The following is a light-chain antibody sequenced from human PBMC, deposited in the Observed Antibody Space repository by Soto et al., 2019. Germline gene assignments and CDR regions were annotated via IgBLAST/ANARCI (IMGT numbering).Light chain of an antibody. CDR1: QSVRNSF. CDR2: GAS. CDR3: HHYGSSPVN. J-gene: IGKJ4*01. V-gene: IGKV3-20*01. Sequence: EIVLTQSPGTLSLSPGEGATLSCRASQSVRNSFLAWYQQKHGQAPWLLIYGASSRATCIPDRFSGSGSGTDFTLTISRLEPEDFAMYCCHHYGSSPVNLGGGTNVESK.